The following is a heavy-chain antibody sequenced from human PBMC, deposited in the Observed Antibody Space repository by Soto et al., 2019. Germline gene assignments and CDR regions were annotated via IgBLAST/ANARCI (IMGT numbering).Heavy chain of an antibody. Sequence: QVQLQESGPGLVKPSETLSLTCTVSGGSISSYYWSWIRQPPGKGLEWIGYIYYSGSTNYNPSLKSRVTISVDTSKNQCSLKLSSVTAAGTAVYYCARLYSSSWDYGMDVWGQGTTVTVSS. CDR3: ARLYSSSWDYGMDV. J-gene: IGHJ6*02. CDR1: GGSISSYY. V-gene: IGHV4-59*08. CDR2: IYYSGST. D-gene: IGHD6-13*01.